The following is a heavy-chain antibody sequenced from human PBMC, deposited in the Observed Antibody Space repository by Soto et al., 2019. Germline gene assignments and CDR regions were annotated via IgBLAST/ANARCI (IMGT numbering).Heavy chain of an antibody. CDR1: GFTFSNYA. Sequence: GSLRLSCAASGFTFSNYAMHWVRQAPGKGLEWVAVISYDGSNKHYADSLKGRFTISRDNSKNTLYLQMNSLRAEDTAVYYCARDLLTTNHRAYGMDVWGQGTTVTVSS. D-gene: IGHD4-17*01. J-gene: IGHJ6*02. CDR2: ISYDGSNK. CDR3: ARDLLTTNHRAYGMDV. V-gene: IGHV3-30-3*01.